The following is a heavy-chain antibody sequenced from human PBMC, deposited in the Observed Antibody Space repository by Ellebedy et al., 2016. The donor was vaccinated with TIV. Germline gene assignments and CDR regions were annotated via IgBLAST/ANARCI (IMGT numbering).Heavy chain of an antibody. CDR2: INAGIGNT. J-gene: IGHJ4*02. CDR1: GYTFTSYA. V-gene: IGHV1-3*01. D-gene: IGHD6-13*01. Sequence: AASVKVSCKASGYTFTSYAMHWVRQAPGQRPEWMGWINAGIGNTKYSEKFQGRVTITTDTSASTAYMELSSLRSEDTAVYYCALITGIAAAGLDYWGQGTLVTVSS. CDR3: ALITGIAAAGLDY.